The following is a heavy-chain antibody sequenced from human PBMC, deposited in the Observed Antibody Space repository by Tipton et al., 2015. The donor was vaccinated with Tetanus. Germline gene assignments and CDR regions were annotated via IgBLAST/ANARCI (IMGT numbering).Heavy chain of an antibody. CDR1: GFTFSSYA. CDR2: ISGSGGST. J-gene: IGHJ5*02. V-gene: IGHV3-23*01. CDR3: AKDRPSGNPSLNWFDP. Sequence: SLRLSCAASGFTFSSYAMSWVRQAPGKGLEWVSAISGSGGSTYYADSVKGRFTISRDNSKNTLYLQMNSLRAEDTAVYYCAKDRPSGNPSLNWFDPWGQGTLVTVSS. D-gene: IGHD6-19*01.